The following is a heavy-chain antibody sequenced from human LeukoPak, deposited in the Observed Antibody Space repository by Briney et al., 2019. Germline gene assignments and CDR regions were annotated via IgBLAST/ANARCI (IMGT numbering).Heavy chain of an antibody. Sequence: GGSLRLSCAAAGFTVSSNYMSWVRQAPGKGLECVSVIYSGGSTYYADSVKGRFTISRDNSENTLYLQMNSLRAEDTAVYYCVQETSSGSHGYFDNWRQGTQVTVSS. CDR1: GFTVSSNY. CDR3: VQETSSGSHGYFDN. V-gene: IGHV3-66*01. D-gene: IGHD1-26*01. J-gene: IGHJ4*02. CDR2: IYSGGST.